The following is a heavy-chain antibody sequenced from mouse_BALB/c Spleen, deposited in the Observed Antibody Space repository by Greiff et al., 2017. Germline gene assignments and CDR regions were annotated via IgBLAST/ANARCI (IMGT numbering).Heavy chain of an antibody. V-gene: IGHV3-1*02. D-gene: IGHD2-2*01. CDR2: IHYSGST. CDR3: AQGVYYGSAWFAY. CDR1: GYSITSGYS. Sequence: EVQVVESGPDLVKPSQSLSLTCTVTGYSITSGYSWHWLRQFPGNKLEWMGYIHYSGSTNYNPSLKSRISITRDTSKNQFFLQLNSVTTEDTATYYCAQGVYYGSAWFAYWGQGTLVTVSA. J-gene: IGHJ3*01.